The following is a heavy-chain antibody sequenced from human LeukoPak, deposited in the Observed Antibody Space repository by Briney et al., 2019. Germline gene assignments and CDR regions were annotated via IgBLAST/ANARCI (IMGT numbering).Heavy chain of an antibody. Sequence: GGSLRLSCAASGYTFADYAMHWVRQAPGKGLEWVSLISGHGDKTYYADSVKGRFTISRDNAKNSLYLQMNSLRAEDTAVYYCARQQLDYYYYGMDVWGQGTTVTVSS. J-gene: IGHJ6*02. CDR3: ARQQLDYYYYGMDV. V-gene: IGHV3-43*02. D-gene: IGHD6-13*01. CDR1: GYTFADYA. CDR2: ISGHGDKT.